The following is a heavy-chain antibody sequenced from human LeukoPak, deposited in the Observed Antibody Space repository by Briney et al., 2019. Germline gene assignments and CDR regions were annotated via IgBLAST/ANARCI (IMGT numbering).Heavy chain of an antibody. Sequence: ASVKVSCKASGGTFSSYTISWVRQAPGQGLEWMGRIIPILGIANYAQKFQGRVTITADKSTSTAYMELSSLRSEDTAVYYCARTPMVSPNRQGAFDIWGQGTMVTVSS. J-gene: IGHJ3*02. CDR3: ARTPMVSPNRQGAFDI. V-gene: IGHV1-69*02. D-gene: IGHD5-18*01. CDR1: GGTFSSYT. CDR2: IIPILGIA.